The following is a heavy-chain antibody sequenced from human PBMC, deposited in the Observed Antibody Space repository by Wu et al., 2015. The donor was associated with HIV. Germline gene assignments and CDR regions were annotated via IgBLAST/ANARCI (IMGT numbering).Heavy chain of an antibody. CDR3: ARDLLVVVPAAISDYYGMDV. CDR2: IIPIFGTA. D-gene: IGHD2-2*01. J-gene: IGHJ6*02. V-gene: IGHV1-69*05. CDR1: GGTFSSYA. Sequence: QVQLVQSGAEVKKPGSSVKVSCKASGGTFSSYAISWVRQAPGQGLEWMGGIIPIFGTANYAQKFQGRVTITTDESTSTAYMELSSLRSEDTAVYYCARDLLVVVPAAISDYYGMDVWGQGTTVTVSS.